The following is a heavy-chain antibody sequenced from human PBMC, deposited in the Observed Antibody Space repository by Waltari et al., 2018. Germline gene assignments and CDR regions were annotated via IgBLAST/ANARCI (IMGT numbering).Heavy chain of an antibody. V-gene: IGHV4-34*02. CDR3: ARGDGTGKYGY. Sequence: QVQLQQWGAGLLKPSETLSLTCAVYGGSFRGYYWSWIRQPPGKGLEWIGKTTDSERTKYNPSLKSRISISVDTSKNQFSLTVFSVTAADAAVYYCARGDGTGKYGYWGQGTQVTVSS. CDR1: GGSFRGYY. J-gene: IGHJ4*02. CDR2: TTDSERT. D-gene: IGHD1-1*01.